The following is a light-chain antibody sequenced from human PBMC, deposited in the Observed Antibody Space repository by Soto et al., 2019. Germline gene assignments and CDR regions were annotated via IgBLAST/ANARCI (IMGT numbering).Light chain of an antibody. V-gene: IGKV3-15*01. CDR1: QSISTN. J-gene: IGKJ1*01. Sequence: EIVMTQSPATLSVPPGESATLSCRASQSISTNVAWYQQQPGQAPRLLIYGASTRASGIPARFSGSGSGTEFTLAITSLQSEDVAVYYCQQYQYWWTFGQGTKV. CDR2: GAS. CDR3: QQYQYWWT.